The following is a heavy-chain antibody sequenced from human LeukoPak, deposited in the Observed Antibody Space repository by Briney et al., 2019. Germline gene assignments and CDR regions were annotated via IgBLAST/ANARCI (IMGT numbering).Heavy chain of an antibody. Sequence: GGSQRLSCAASGFTFSSYEMNWVRQAPGKGLKWVSYISSSGSTIYYADSVKGRFTISRDNAKNSLYLQMNSLRAEDTAVYYCARDRDSSGYYYLDYWGQGTLVTVSS. CDR1: GFTFSSYE. CDR2: ISSSGSTI. V-gene: IGHV3-48*03. D-gene: IGHD3-22*01. J-gene: IGHJ4*02. CDR3: ARDRDSSGYYYLDY.